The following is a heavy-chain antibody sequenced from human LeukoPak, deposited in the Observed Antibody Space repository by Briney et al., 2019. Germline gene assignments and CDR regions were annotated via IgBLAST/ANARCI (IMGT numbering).Heavy chain of an antibody. CDR3: AKGSDSFDY. CDR2: IRYDGGSN. CDR1: GFSFRSYG. V-gene: IGHV3-30*02. Sequence: TGGSLRLSCAASGFSFRSYGLHWVRQAPGKGLEWVAFIRYDGGSNYYADPVKGRFIISRDNSKNTLYLQMNSLKAEDTAVYYCAKGSDSFDYWGQGILVTVYS. J-gene: IGHJ4*02.